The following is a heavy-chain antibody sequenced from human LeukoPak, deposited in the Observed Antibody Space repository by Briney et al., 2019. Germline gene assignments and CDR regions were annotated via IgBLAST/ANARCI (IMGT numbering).Heavy chain of an antibody. CDR1: GFTFSSYA. D-gene: IGHD3-10*01. CDR3: ARVFGSGSSYYFDY. V-gene: IGHV3-48*04. CDR2: ISSSGSTI. J-gene: IGHJ4*02. Sequence: PGGSLRLSCAASGFTFSSYAMSWVRQAPGKGPEWVSYISSSGSTIYYADSVKGRFTISRDNAKNSLYLQMNSLRAEDTAVYYCARVFGSGSSYYFDYWGQGTLVTVSS.